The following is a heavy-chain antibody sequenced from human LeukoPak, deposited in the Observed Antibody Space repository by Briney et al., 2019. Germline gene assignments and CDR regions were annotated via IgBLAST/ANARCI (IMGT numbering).Heavy chain of an antibody. D-gene: IGHD6-19*01. J-gene: IGHJ4*02. V-gene: IGHV3-64*01. CDR2: IGYGGDT. Sequence: GGSLRLSCAASGFTISSDSMHWIRQAPGKGLEYVSAIGYGGDTYYANSVKGRFTISRDISKNTLYLQTGSLRPEDMAVYYCARVGGSGSFDSWGQGTLVSVSS. CDR1: GFTISSDS. CDR3: ARVGGSGSFDS.